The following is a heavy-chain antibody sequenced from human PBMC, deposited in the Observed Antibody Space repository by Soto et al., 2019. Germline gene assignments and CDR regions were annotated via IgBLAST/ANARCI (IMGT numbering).Heavy chain of an antibody. CDR1: GDSVSSNSAA. Sequence: SQTLSLTCVISGDSVSSNSAAWNWIRQSPSRGLEWLGRTYYRSKWYNDYAVSVKSRITINPDTSKNQFSLQLNSVTPEDTAVYYCARGAVDRDQWLYYYYGMDVWGQGTTVTVSS. J-gene: IGHJ6*02. CDR2: TYYRSKWYN. CDR3: ARGAVDRDQWLYYYYGMDV. D-gene: IGHD6-19*01. V-gene: IGHV6-1*01.